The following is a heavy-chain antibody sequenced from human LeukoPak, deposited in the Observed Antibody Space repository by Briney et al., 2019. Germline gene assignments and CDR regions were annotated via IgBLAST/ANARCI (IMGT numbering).Heavy chain of an antibody. CDR3: ARGGWSSSWYRGNFDY. D-gene: IGHD6-13*01. J-gene: IGHJ4*02. Sequence: PSETLSLTCAVDVGSFSGYYWSWIRQPPGKGLEWIGEINHSGRTNYNPPLKSRVTISVDTSKNQFSLKLSSVTAADTAVYYCARGGWSSSWYRGNFDYWGQGTLVTVSS. V-gene: IGHV4-34*01. CDR2: INHSGRT. CDR1: VGSFSGYY.